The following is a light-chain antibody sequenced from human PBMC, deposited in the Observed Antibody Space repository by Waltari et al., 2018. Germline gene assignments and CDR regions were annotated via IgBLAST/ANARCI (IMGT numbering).Light chain of an antibody. CDR3: QQTNSFPRT. CDR2: AAS. Sequence: IQLTQPPSSVSPSVGDRLTITCRASQFVRGWLAWYQQQPGKAPNLLIYAASSLLSGVPSRFSGSGSGTDFTLTISSLQPEDFATYYCQQTNSFPRTFGGGTKVEI. J-gene: IGKJ4*01. CDR1: QFVRGW. V-gene: IGKV1-12*01.